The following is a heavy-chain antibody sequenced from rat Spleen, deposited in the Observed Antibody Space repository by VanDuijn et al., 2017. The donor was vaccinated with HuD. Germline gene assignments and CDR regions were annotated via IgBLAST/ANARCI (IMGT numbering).Heavy chain of an antibody. D-gene: IGHD2-1*01. CDR2: IRSSGSS. J-gene: IGHJ3*01. V-gene: IGHV3-1*01. Sequence: EVQLQESGPGLVKPSQSLSLTCSITGYSITTNYWGWIRKFPGNKMEWIGHIRSSGSSSYNPSLESRISITRDTSKNQFFLHLNSVTAEDTATYYCARSLDTYGWFAYWSQGTLVTVSS. CDR1: GYSITTNY. CDR3: ARSLDTYGWFAY.